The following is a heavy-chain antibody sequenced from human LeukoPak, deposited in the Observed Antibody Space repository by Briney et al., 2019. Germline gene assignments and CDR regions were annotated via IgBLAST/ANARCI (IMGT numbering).Heavy chain of an antibody. Sequence: SETLSLTCTVSGGSIRGWYWSWIRQPPGKGLEWIGYIYGSGYTNYNPSLKSRVTMSIDTSKNHFSLKLTSVTAADTATYYCASPLRGYYGSAKGVWGQGIMV. D-gene: IGHD3-22*01. CDR3: ASPLRGYYGSAKGV. CDR1: GGSIRGWY. CDR2: IYGSGYT. V-gene: IGHV4-59*01. J-gene: IGHJ4*02.